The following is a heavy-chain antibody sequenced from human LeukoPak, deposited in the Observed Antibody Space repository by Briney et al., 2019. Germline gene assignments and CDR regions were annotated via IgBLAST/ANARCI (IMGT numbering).Heavy chain of an antibody. CDR2: VSHSGST. CDR1: GGSISSYY. CDR3: ARGREDFWSGPQANDAFHI. Sequence: PSETLFLTCTVSGGSISSYYWNWIRQPPGKGLEWIGYVSHSGSTNYNPSLKSRVTISVDTSKNQFSLKLSSVTAADTAVYYCARGREDFWSGPQANDAFHIWGQGTMVTVSS. D-gene: IGHD3-3*01. V-gene: IGHV4-59*01. J-gene: IGHJ3*02.